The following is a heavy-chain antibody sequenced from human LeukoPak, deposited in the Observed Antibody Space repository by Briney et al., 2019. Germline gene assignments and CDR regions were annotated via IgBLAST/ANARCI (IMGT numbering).Heavy chain of an antibody. Sequence: SETLSLTCTVSGGSISSYYWSWIRQPPGKGLEWIGYIYYSGSTNYNPSLKSRVTISVDTSKNQFSLKLSSVTAADTAVYYCARDLVHYDFWSGYKASGYLDPWGQGTLVTVSS. J-gene: IGHJ5*02. D-gene: IGHD3-3*01. CDR3: ARDLVHYDFWSGYKASGYLDP. CDR2: IYYSGST. V-gene: IGHV4-59*01. CDR1: GGSISSYY.